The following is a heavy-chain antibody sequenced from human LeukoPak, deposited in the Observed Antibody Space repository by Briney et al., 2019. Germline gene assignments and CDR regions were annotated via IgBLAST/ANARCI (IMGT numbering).Heavy chain of an antibody. CDR3: ARTPGWLVLMGRPLDY. D-gene: IGHD6-19*01. CDR2: ISSSGSTI. Sequence: PGGSLRLSCAASGFTFSRYEMNWVRQAPGRGLEWVSYISSSGSTIYYADSVKGRFTISRDNAKNSLYLQMNSLRAEDTAVYYCARTPGWLVLMGRPLDYRGQGTLVTVSS. J-gene: IGHJ4*02. V-gene: IGHV3-48*03. CDR1: GFTFSRYE.